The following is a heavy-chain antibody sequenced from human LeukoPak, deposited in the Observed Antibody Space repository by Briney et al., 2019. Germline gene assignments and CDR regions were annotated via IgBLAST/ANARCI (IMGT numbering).Heavy chain of an antibody. J-gene: IGHJ3*02. CDR2: VYYSGGT. D-gene: IGHD6-6*01. Sequence: SETLSLTCAVSGASISSSIHYWGWVRQPPGKGLEWIGSVYYSGGTYYNPSLESRLTMSVDTSKNQFSLKLSSVTAADTAVYYCARDIPASIAARAFDIWGQGTMVTVSS. CDR3: ARDIPASIAARAFDI. V-gene: IGHV4-39*07. CDR1: GASISSSIHY.